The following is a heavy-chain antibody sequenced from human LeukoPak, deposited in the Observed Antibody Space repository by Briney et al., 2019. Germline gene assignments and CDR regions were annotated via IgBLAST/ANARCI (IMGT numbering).Heavy chain of an antibody. CDR2: ISSSSSYI. CDR3: ARVGVRGVIYYYMDV. CDR1: GFTFSSYS. V-gene: IGHV3-21*01. J-gene: IGHJ6*03. Sequence: GGSLRLSCAASGFTFSSYSMNWVRQAPGKGLEWVSSISSSSSYIYYADSVKGRFTISRDNAKNSLYLQTNSLRAEDTAVYYCARVGVRGVIYYYMDVWGKGTTVTVSS. D-gene: IGHD3-10*01.